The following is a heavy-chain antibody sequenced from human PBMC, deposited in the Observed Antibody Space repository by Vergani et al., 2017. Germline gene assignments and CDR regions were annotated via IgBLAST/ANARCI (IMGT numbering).Heavy chain of an antibody. CDR2: IYPADSDT. V-gene: IGHV5-51*01. J-gene: IGHJ4*02. CDR1: GYYFATTW. CDR3: ARHTTYTDS. Sequence: EVQLVQSGAEVRKPGESVKISCKTSGYYFATTWIGWVRQTPGKGLEWMGIIYPADSDTRYSPSFQGQVTISADKSISTAFLQWDSLKASDTALYYCARHTTYTDSWGQGTLVTVSS. D-gene: IGHD1-1*01.